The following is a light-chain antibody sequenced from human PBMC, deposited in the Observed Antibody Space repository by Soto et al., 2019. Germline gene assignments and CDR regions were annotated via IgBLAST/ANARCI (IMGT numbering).Light chain of an antibody. CDR3: QQYGGSPYT. CDR1: QSVRSNY. Sequence: EIVLTQSAGILSLSPGERATLSYRASQSVRSNYLAWYQQKPGQAPRLLIYGASSRATGIPDRFSGTGSGTDFTLTISRLEPEDFAVYYCQQYGGSPYTFGQGTKLEIK. V-gene: IGKV3-20*01. J-gene: IGKJ2*01. CDR2: GAS.